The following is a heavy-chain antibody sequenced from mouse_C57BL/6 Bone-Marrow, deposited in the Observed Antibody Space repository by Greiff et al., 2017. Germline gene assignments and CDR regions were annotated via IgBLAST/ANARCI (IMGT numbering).Heavy chain of an antibody. Sequence: EVHLVESGEGLVKPGGSLKLSCAASGFTFSSYALSWVRQTPEKRLEWVAYFSSCGDYIYYADTVKGRFTISRDNARNTLYLQMSSLKSENTAMYYCTGENCSSSSYWYFDVWGTGTTVTVSS. D-gene: IGHD1-1*01. CDR3: TGENCSSSSYWYFDV. CDR2: FSSCGDYI. V-gene: IGHV5-9-1*02. CDR1: GFTFSSYA. J-gene: IGHJ1*03.